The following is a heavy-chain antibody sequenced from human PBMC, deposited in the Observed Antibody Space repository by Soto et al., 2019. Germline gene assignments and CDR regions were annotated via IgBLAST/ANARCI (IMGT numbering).Heavy chain of an antibody. CDR3: SRGANDILTGYYRIDY. V-gene: IGHV4-31*03. D-gene: IGHD3-9*01. J-gene: IGHJ4*02. Sequence: PSETLSLTCTVSGDSISSGGYYWSWIRQHPGKGLEWIGYIYYSGSTYYNPSLKSRVTISVDTSKNQFSLKLSSVTAADTAVYYCSRGANDILTGYYRIDYWGQGTLVTVSS. CDR1: GDSISSGGYY. CDR2: IYYSGST.